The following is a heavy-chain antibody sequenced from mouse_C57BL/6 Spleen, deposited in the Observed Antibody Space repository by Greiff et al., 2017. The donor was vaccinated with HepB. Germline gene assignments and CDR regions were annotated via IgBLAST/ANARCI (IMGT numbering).Heavy chain of an antibody. D-gene: IGHD1-1*01. CDR2: ISYDGSN. CDR3: ARGLFDYYGSSQYWYFDV. CDR1: GYSITSGYY. V-gene: IGHV3-6*01. J-gene: IGHJ1*03. Sequence: EVQLQESGPGLVKPSQSLSLTCSVTGYSITSGYYWNWIRQFPGNKLEWMGYISYDGSNNYNPSLKNRISITRDTSKNQFFLKLNSVTTEDTATYYCARGLFDYYGSSQYWYFDVWGTGTTVTVSS.